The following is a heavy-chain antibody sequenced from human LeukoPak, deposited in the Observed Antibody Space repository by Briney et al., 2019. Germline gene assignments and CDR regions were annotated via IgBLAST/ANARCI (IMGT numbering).Heavy chain of an antibody. CDR2: INHSGST. V-gene: IGHV4-34*01. Sequence: SETLSLTCAVYGGSFSGYYWSWIRQPPGKGLEWIGEINHSGSTNYSPSLKSRVTISVDTSKNQFSLKLSSVTAADTAVYYCASTRVGYSYGPGGYWGQGTLVTVSS. D-gene: IGHD5-18*01. CDR3: ASTRVGYSYGPGGY. CDR1: GGSFSGYY. J-gene: IGHJ4*02.